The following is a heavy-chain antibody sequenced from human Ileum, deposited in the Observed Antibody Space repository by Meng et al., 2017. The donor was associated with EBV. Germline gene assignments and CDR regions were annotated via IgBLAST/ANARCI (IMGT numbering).Heavy chain of an antibody. CDR2: IDTDGSTT. CDR1: GFTFSNSW. Sequence: GRLVESGGGLVPPGGSLRLSCAASGFTFSNSWMHWLRQAPGKGLVWVSHIDTDGSTTNYAGSVKGRFTISRDNAKNTLSLQMNSLRVEDTAVYYCVRGGLGPWYWGQGTLVTVSS. CDR3: VRGGLGPWY. J-gene: IGHJ4*02. D-gene: IGHD3/OR15-3a*01. V-gene: IGHV3-74*01.